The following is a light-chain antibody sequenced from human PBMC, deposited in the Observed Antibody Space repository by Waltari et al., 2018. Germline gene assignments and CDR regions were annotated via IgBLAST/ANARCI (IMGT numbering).Light chain of an antibody. V-gene: IGKV3-15*01. Sequence: EIVMTQSPASLSVSPGERATLSCRASQSVSINLAWYQQKPGQSPRLLVSRASSRATGVPARFSGGGSETDFSLTISSLQSEDFAVYYCQQYETWPLNTFGQGTILEIK. CDR3: QQYETWPLNT. J-gene: IGKJ2*01. CDR1: QSVSIN. CDR2: RAS.